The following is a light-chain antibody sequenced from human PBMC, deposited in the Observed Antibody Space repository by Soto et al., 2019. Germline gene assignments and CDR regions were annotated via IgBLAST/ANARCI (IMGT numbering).Light chain of an antibody. V-gene: IGKV3-11*01. Sequence: EIVLTQSPATLSLSPGERATLSCRASQSVSSYLAWYQQKPGQAPRLLIYDASNRATGIPARFSGSESGTDFTLTISSLEPEDFAVYYCQQRSNWHLTFGGGTKVEIK. J-gene: IGKJ4*01. CDR3: QQRSNWHLT. CDR1: QSVSSY. CDR2: DAS.